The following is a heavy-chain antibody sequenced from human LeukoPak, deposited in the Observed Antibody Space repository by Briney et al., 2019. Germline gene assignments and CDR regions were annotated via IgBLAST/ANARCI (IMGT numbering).Heavy chain of an antibody. CDR2: IYPGDSDT. V-gene: IGHV5-51*01. Sequence: GESLKISCRGSGYSFTSHWIAWLRQMPGKGLEWMGIIYPGDSDTRYSPSFQGQVTLSADKSISTAYLQWSSLKASDTAMYYCARQAYGDYYIDYWGQGTLVTVSS. CDR3: ARQAYGDYYIDY. J-gene: IGHJ4*02. CDR1: GYSFTSHW. D-gene: IGHD4-17*01.